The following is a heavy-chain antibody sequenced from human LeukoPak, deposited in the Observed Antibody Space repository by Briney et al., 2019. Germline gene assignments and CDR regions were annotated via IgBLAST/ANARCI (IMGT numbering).Heavy chain of an antibody. J-gene: IGHJ5*01. Sequence: GGSLRLSCAASGFSFSSYAIDWVRQAPGKGLEWVSSINGNGGRAKYADFVTGRFTISRDSSQNTVYLQMNSLRAEDTAVYYWEKGGVYYVSGSPGSDSWGEGTLVTVSS. CDR1: GFSFSSYA. CDR2: INGNGGRA. D-gene: IGHD3-10*01. CDR3: EKGGVYYVSGSPGSDS. V-gene: IGHV3-23*01.